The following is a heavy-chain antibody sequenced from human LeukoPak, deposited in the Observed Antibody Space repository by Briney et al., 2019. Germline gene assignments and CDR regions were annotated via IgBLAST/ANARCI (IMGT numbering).Heavy chain of an antibody. V-gene: IGHV1-3*03. J-gene: IGHJ4*02. CDR3: ARGNPSWFDY. D-gene: IGHD1-14*01. CDR2: INAGNGNT. Sequence: GASVKVSCKASGYTFSTYAMHWVRQAPGQRLEWMGWINAGNGNTKYSQEFQGRVTITRDTSASMAYMELSSLRSEDMAVYYCARGNPSWFDYWGQGTLVTVSS. CDR1: GYTFSTYA.